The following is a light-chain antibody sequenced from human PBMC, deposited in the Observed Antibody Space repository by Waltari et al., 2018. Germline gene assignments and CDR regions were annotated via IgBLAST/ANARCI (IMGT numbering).Light chain of an antibody. Sequence: EIVLTQSPGTLSLSPGERVTLSCRASQYINGNWLTWYQQKPGQAPRRLIYAASTRAPGIPDRFSGSGSGTDFSLTISRLEPEDSAAYYCQQYDGSVVTFGGGTKVEIK. J-gene: IGKJ4*01. CDR1: QYINGNW. CDR3: QQYDGSVVT. CDR2: AAS. V-gene: IGKV3-20*01.